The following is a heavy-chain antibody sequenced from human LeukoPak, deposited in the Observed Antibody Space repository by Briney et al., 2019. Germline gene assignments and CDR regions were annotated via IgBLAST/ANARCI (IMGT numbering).Heavy chain of an antibody. J-gene: IGHJ4*02. CDR1: GYTFTSYA. Sequence: ASVTVSCKASGYTFTSYAMHWVRQAPGQRLEWMGWINAGNGNTKYSQKFQGRVTITRDTSASTAFMELSSLRSEDTAVYYCARCPTGAGDYFDYWGRGTLVTVSS. CDR2: INAGNGNT. D-gene: IGHD7-27*01. V-gene: IGHV1-3*01. CDR3: ARCPTGAGDYFDY.